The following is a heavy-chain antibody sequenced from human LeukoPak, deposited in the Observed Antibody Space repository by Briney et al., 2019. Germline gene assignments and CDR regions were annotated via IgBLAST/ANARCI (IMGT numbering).Heavy chain of an antibody. CDR3: VRADGSSGSSEYFQH. J-gene: IGHJ1*01. Sequence: PGGSLRLSCAASGCTFSSYWMHWVRQAPGKGLVWVSRINSDGSSTSCADSVKGRFTISRDNAKNSLFLQMNSLTAEDTAVYYCVRADGSSGSSEYFQHWGQGTLVTVSS. V-gene: IGHV3-74*01. CDR1: GCTFSSYW. CDR2: INSDGSST. D-gene: IGHD5-12*01.